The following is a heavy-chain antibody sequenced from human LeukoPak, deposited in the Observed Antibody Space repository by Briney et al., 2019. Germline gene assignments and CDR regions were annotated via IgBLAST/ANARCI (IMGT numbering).Heavy chain of an antibody. V-gene: IGHV3-9*03. CDR3: AKDVHYYDSSGYYAFDY. CDR2: ISWNSGSI. CDR1: GFTFDDYA. J-gene: IGHJ4*02. Sequence: GGSLRLSCAASGFTFDDYAMHWVRKAPGKGLEWVSGISWNSGSIGYADSVKGRCTISRDNAKNSMYLQMNSLRVEDMALYYCAKDVHYYDSSGYYAFDYWGQGTLVTVSS. D-gene: IGHD3-22*01.